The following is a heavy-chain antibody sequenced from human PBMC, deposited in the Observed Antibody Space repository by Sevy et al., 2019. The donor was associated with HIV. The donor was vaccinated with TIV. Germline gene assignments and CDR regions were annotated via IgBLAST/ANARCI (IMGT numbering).Heavy chain of an antibody. D-gene: IGHD2-15*01. CDR1: AYTFTGYY. J-gene: IGHJ5*02. V-gene: IGHV1-2*02. CDR2: INPNSSGT. Sequence: ASVKVSCKASAYTFTGYYMHWVRQAPGQGLEWMGWINPNSSGTNYAQKFQGRVTMTRDTSISTAYMELSRLRSDDTAVYYCARERVYCSGGRCKLWGWFDPWGQGTLVTVSS. CDR3: ARERVYCSGGRCKLWGWFDP.